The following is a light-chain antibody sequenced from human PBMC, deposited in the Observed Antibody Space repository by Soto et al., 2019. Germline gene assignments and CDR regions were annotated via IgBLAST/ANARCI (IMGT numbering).Light chain of an antibody. CDR1: SSDVGNYNL. V-gene: IGLV2-23*01. J-gene: IGLJ1*01. CDR3: CSYARGITYV. CDR2: EGS. Sequence: SVLPQPASVSGSLGQSITISFTGTSSDVGNYNLVSWYQQHPGKAPKIVIHEGSKRPSGLSNRFSGSKSGNTASLTISGLQAEDEAGYYCCSYARGITYVFGTGTKVTVL.